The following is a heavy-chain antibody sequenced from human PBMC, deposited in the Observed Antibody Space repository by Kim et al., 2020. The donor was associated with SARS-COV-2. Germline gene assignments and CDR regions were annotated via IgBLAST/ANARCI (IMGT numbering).Heavy chain of an antibody. CDR2: INGDGNIT. D-gene: IGHD6-19*01. Sequence: GGSLRLSCAASGFTFSSYWMHWVRQAPGKGLVWVSRINGDGNITTYADSVKGRFTISRDNSKNTLYLQMNSLRVEDTALYYCARANYSSSLRAFDIWGQGTMGTVST. V-gene: IGHV3-74*01. J-gene: IGHJ3*02. CDR3: ARANYSSSLRAFDI. CDR1: GFTFSSYW.